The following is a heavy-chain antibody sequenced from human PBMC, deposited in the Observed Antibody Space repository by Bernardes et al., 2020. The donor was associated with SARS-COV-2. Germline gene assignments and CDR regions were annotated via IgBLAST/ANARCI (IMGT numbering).Heavy chain of an antibody. V-gene: IGHV3-11*01. J-gene: IGHJ6*02. CDR3: AREWGGYCSGGRCYSTRYYYYGMDV. Sequence: GRSLRLSCAASGFIFSDYYMSWIRQAPGKGLEWVSYISSSGSTMYYADSVKGRFTISRDNAKNSLYLQMSSLRADDTAVYYCAREWGGYCSGGRCYSTRYYYYGMDVWGQGTTVTVSS. CDR1: GFIFSDYY. CDR2: ISSSGSTM. D-gene: IGHD2-15*01.